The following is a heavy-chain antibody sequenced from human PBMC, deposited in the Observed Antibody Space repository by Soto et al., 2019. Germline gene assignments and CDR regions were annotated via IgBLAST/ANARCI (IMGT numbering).Heavy chain of an antibody. Sequence: GASVKVSCKASGFTFTSSAMQWVRQARGQRLEWIGWIVVGSGHTNYAQKFQERVTITRDMSTSTAYMELSSLKTGDTAVYYCTRVECSSTNCYGMDVWGQGTTVTVSS. CDR3: TRVECSSTNCYGMDV. CDR2: IVVGSGHT. J-gene: IGHJ6*02. CDR1: GFTFTSSA. D-gene: IGHD2-2*01. V-gene: IGHV1-58*02.